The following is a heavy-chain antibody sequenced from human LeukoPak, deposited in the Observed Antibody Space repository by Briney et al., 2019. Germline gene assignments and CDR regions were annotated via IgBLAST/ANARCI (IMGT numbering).Heavy chain of an antibody. CDR3: ASGAYSFYYMDV. Sequence: SETLSLTCAVYGGSFSGYYWSWIRQPPGKGLEWIGEINHSGSTNYNPSLKSRVTISVDTSKNQFSLKLSSVTAADTAVYYCASGAYSFYYMDVWGKGTTVTISS. CDR1: GGSFSGYY. J-gene: IGHJ6*03. V-gene: IGHV4-34*01. D-gene: IGHD5-18*01. CDR2: INHSGST.